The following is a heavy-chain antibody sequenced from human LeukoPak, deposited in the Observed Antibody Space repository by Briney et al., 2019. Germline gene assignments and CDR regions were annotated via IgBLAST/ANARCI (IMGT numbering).Heavy chain of an antibody. Sequence: PSETLSLTCNVSGGSISGFYWSWIRQSPEKRLECIGYMHYTGSRNYSPSLESRVTMSVDTAQNQFSPRLRSVTADDTAVYYCALMLRGVIYHFDSWGQGTLVTVSP. CDR3: ALMLRGVIYHFDS. D-gene: IGHD3-10*01. CDR2: MHYTGSR. CDR1: GGSISGFY. J-gene: IGHJ4*02. V-gene: IGHV4-59*01.